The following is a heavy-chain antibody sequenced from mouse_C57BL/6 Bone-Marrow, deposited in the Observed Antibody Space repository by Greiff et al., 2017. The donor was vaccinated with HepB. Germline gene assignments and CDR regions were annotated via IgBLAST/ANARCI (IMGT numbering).Heavy chain of an antibody. Sequence: LQESGAELARPGASVKLSCKASGYTFTSYGISWVKQRTGQGLEWIGEIYPRSGNTYYNEKFKGKAKLTADKSSSTAYMELRSLTSEDSAVYFCAREIPYYYGSSYENYWGQGTTLTVSS. CDR1: GYTFTSYG. J-gene: IGHJ2*01. CDR2: IYPRSGNT. D-gene: IGHD1-1*01. CDR3: AREIPYYYGSSYENY. V-gene: IGHV1-81*01.